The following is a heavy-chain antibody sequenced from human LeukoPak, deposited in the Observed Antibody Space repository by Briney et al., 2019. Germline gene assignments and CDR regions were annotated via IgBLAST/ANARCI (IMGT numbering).Heavy chain of an antibody. CDR3: AKVLRYFMDV. Sequence: GGSLRLSCVVSGFTVSSKYMSWVRQAPGRGLEWVSFIYSGGSTFYADSVKGRFTISRDNSKNTLYLQMNSLRAEDTAVYYCAKVLRYFMDVWGQGTTVTVSS. CDR1: GFTVSSKY. V-gene: IGHV3-53*01. D-gene: IGHD3-9*01. J-gene: IGHJ6*02. CDR2: IYSGGST.